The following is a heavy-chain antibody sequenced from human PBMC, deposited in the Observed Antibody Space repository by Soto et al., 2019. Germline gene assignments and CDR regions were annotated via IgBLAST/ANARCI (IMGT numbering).Heavy chain of an antibody. CDR3: AKRRGAGGHFDY. CDR2: VSIGGST. J-gene: IGHJ4*02. D-gene: IGHD2-15*01. V-gene: IGHV3-23*01. Sequence: GGSLRLSCAASGFTFSSYAMGWVRQGPGKGLEWVAVVSIGGSTHYADSVRGRFTISRDNSKNTLSLQMNSLTTEDTAVYFCAKRRGAGGHFDYWGQGALVTVSS. CDR1: GFTFSSYA.